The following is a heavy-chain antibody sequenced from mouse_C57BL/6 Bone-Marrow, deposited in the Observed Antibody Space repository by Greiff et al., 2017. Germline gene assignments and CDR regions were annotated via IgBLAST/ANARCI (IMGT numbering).Heavy chain of an antibody. V-gene: IGHV1-61*01. CDR2: ISPSDSET. Sequence: VQLQQPGAELVRPGSSVKLSCKASGYTFTSYWMDWVKQRPGQGLEWIGNISPSDSETHYNQKFKDKATLTVDKSSSTAYMQLSSLTSEDSAVYYCARSDYGNYYYWGQGTTLTVSS. CDR3: ARSDYGNYYY. D-gene: IGHD2-1*01. J-gene: IGHJ2*01. CDR1: GYTFTSYW.